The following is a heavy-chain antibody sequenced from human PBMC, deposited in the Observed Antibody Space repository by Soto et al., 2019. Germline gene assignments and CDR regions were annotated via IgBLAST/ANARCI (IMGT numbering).Heavy chain of an antibody. CDR2: IYYSGST. D-gene: IGHD3-10*01. Sequence: SETLSLTCTVSGGSISSGGYYWSWIRQHPXKGLEWIGYIYYSGSTYYNPSLKSRVTISVDTSKNQFSLKLSSVTAADTAVYYCARGRRYYYGSGSLSWFDPWGQGTLVTVSS. J-gene: IGHJ5*02. CDR3: ARGRRYYYGSGSLSWFDP. CDR1: GGSISSGGYY. V-gene: IGHV4-31*03.